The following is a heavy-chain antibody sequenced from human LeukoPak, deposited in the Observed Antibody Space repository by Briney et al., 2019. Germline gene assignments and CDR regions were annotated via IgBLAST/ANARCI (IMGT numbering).Heavy chain of an antibody. CDR3: TRDPRHFDS. D-gene: IGHD6-6*01. V-gene: IGHV3-11*04. Sequence: GGSLRLSCAASGFTFSDSYMTWVRQAPGKGVEWVAYISGSGHDINYSDSVKGRFTISRDNARNSLYLQMSSLRVEDTAVYYCTRDPRHFDSCGQGTLVTVSS. CDR2: ISGSGHDI. CDR1: GFTFSDSY. J-gene: IGHJ5*01.